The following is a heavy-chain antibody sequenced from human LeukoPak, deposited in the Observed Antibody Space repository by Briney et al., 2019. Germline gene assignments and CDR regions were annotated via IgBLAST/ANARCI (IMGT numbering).Heavy chain of an antibody. D-gene: IGHD1-26*01. CDR3: TRKGRSTLDY. CDR1: GYIFTGYY. CDR2: IDPNSGGT. Sequence: ASVKVSCKTSGYIFTGYYIYWVRQAPGQGFGWMGWIDPNSGGTNSSQKFQDRVSMARDTSVSTAYMELSRLRSDDTAIYFCTRKGRSTLDYWGQGTLVTLSS. V-gene: IGHV1-2*02. J-gene: IGHJ4*02.